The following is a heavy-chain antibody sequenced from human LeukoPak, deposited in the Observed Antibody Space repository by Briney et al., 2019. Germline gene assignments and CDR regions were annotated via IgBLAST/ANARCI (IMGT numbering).Heavy chain of an antibody. CDR1: GGSISSYY. D-gene: IGHD5-18*01. Sequence: SETLSLTCTVSGGSISSYYWSWIRQPPGKGLEWIGYIYYSGSTYYNPSLKSGVTISVDTSKNQFSLKLSSVTAADTAVYYCARQIQLWGSFDYWGQGTLVTVSS. J-gene: IGHJ4*02. CDR2: IYYSGST. V-gene: IGHV4-59*01. CDR3: ARQIQLWGSFDY.